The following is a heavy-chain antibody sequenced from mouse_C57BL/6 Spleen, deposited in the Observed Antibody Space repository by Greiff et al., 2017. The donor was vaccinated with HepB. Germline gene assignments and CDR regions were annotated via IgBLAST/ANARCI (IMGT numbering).Heavy chain of an antibody. CDR3: ARDGSSSHWYFEV. CDR2: INPNNGGT. CDR1: GYTFTDYY. J-gene: IGHJ1*03. D-gene: IGHD1-1*01. V-gene: IGHV1-26*01. Sequence: EVQLQQSGPELVKPGASVKISCKASGYTFTDYYMNWVKQSHGKSLEWIGDINPNNGGTSYNQKFKGKATLTVDKSSSTAYMELRSLTSEDSAVYYCARDGSSSHWYFEVWGTGTTVTVSS.